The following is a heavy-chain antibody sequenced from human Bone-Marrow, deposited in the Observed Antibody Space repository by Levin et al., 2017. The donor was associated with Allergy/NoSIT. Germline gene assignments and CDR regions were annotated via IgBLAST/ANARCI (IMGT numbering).Heavy chain of an antibody. D-gene: IGHD2-15*01. V-gene: IGHV3-74*01. CDR1: GFTFSNYW. J-gene: IGHJ6*03. CDR2: INSDGSST. CDR3: ARGRTDIAVVSFGHNYYYYYMDV. Sequence: GESLKISCAASGFTFSNYWMHWVRQAPRKGLVWVSRINSDGSSTYYADFVKGRFTISRDNAKNTLYLQMNSLRGEDTALYYCARGRTDIAVVSFGHNYYYYYMDVWGKGTTVTVSS.